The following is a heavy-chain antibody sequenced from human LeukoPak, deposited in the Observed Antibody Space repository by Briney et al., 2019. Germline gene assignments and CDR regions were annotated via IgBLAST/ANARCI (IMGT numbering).Heavy chain of an antibody. CDR2: IWYDGSNK. CDR1: GFTFSSYG. Sequence: GRSLRLSCAASGFTFSSYGMHWVRQAPGKGLEWVAVIWYDGSNKYYADSVKGRFTISRDNSKNTLYLQMNSLRAEDTAVYYCAGERDSSGYYLLDYWGQGTLVTVSS. V-gene: IGHV3-33*01. J-gene: IGHJ4*02. CDR3: AGERDSSGYYLLDY. D-gene: IGHD3-22*01.